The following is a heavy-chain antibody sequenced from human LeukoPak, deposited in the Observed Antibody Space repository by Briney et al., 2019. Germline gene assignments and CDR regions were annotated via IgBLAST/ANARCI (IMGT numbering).Heavy chain of an antibody. CDR3: ARTLHPVMVRGPIPI. D-gene: IGHD3-10*01. CDR1: GFTFSSYA. Sequence: GGSLRLSCAASGFTFSSYAMSWVRQAPGKGPEWVSVISGSGGNTYYADSVKGRFTISRDNSKNTLYLQMNSLRAEDTAVYYCARTLHPVMVRGPIPIWGQGTMVTVSS. CDR2: ISGSGGNT. V-gene: IGHV3-23*01. J-gene: IGHJ3*02.